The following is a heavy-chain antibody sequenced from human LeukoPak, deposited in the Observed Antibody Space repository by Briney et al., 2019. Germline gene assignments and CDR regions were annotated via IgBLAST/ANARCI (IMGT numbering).Heavy chain of an antibody. V-gene: IGHV3-23*01. D-gene: IGHD2-21*02. CDR3: AKDEIVYCGGDCYSNY. CDR1: GFTFSSAA. CDR2: ITGSDDRT. J-gene: IGHJ4*02. Sequence: GGSLRLSCAASGFTFSSAAMTWVRQAPGKGLEWVSTITGSDDRTYYADSVKGRFTISRDNSKNTLYLQMNSLRAEDTAVYYCAKDEIVYCGGDCYSNYWGQGTLVTVSS.